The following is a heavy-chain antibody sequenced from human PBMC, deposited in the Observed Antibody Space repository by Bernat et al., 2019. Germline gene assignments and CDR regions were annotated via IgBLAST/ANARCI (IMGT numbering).Heavy chain of an antibody. CDR1: GGTFSSYA. V-gene: IGHV1-69*06. Sequence: QVQLVQSGAEVKKPGSSVKVSCKASGGTFSSYAISWVRQAPGQGLEWMGGIIPIFGTANYAQKFQGRVTITADKSTSTDYMELSSLRSEDTAVYYCARGVVGGGSLLYYYYYGMDVWGQGTTVTVSS. CDR3: ARGVVGGGSLLYYYYYGMDV. CDR2: IIPIFGTA. J-gene: IGHJ6*02. D-gene: IGHD2-15*01.